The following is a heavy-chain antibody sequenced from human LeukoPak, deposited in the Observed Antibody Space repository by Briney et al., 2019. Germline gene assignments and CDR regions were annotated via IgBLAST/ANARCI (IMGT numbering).Heavy chain of an antibody. CDR2: ISSSGSTI. CDR3: AKVAKYYYGPETYYFFEQ. Sequence: GGSLRLSCAASGFTFSSYEMNWVRQAPRKGLEWVSYISSSGSTIYYADSVKGRFTISRDNAKNSLYLQMNSLRVEDTAVYYCAKVAKYYYGPETYYFFEQWGQGTPVTVSS. V-gene: IGHV3-48*03. CDR1: GFTFSSYE. D-gene: IGHD3-10*01. J-gene: IGHJ4*02.